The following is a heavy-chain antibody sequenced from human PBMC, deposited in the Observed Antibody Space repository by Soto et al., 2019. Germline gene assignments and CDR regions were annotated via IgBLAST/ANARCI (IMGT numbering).Heavy chain of an antibody. CDR2: ISAYNGNT. V-gene: IGHV1-18*01. CDR3: ARVIAHYYYMDV. D-gene: IGHD3-22*01. Sequence: ASVKVSCKASGYTFTSYGFSWVRQAPGQELEWMGWISAYNGNTNYAQKLQGRVTMTTDTSTSKAYMELRSLRSDDTAVYYCARVIAHYYYMDVWGKGTTVTVSS. CDR1: GYTFTSYG. J-gene: IGHJ6*03.